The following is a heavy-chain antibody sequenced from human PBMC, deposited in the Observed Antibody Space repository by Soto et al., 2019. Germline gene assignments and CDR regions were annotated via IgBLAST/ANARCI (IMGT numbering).Heavy chain of an antibody. V-gene: IGHV4-59*05. D-gene: IGHD3-10*01. CDR1: GASISSYS. CDR2: IYYSGST. CDR3: ARHILGRFGSGSRYYYYYGMDV. Sequence: PSETLSLTCTVSGASISSYSWSWIRQPPGKGLEWIGSIYYSGSTYYNPSLKSRVTISVDTSKNQFSLKLSSVTAADTAVYYCARHILGRFGSGSRYYYYYGMDVWGQGTTVTVSS. J-gene: IGHJ6*02.